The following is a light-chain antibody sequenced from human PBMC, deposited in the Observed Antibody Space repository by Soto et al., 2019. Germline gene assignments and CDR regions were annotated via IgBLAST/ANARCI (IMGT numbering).Light chain of an antibody. CDR3: QQYDSYWT. J-gene: IGKJ1*01. Sequence: DIQMTQPPSTLSASVGDRVTITCRASQSINNWLAWYQQKPGKAPELLIYDASNLESGVPSRFSGSGSGTEFTLTISSLQPDDFASYYCQQYDSYWTFGQGTKVDIK. V-gene: IGKV1-5*01. CDR2: DAS. CDR1: QSINNW.